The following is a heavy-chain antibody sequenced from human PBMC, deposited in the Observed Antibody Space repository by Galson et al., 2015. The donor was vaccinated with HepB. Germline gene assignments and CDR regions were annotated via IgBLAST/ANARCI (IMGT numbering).Heavy chain of an antibody. J-gene: IGHJ2*01. Sequence: SLRLSCAASGLPFSSYWMSWVRQAPGKGLEWVANIKQDGSEEYYVDSVKGRFTISKDNAKNSLFLQMNSLRAEDTAVYYCARDLSDYVWGSYRRQTYWYFDLWGRGTLVTVSS. CDR1: GLPFSSYW. V-gene: IGHV3-7*03. CDR2: IKQDGSEE. CDR3: ARDLSDYVWGSYRRQTYWYFDL. D-gene: IGHD3-16*02.